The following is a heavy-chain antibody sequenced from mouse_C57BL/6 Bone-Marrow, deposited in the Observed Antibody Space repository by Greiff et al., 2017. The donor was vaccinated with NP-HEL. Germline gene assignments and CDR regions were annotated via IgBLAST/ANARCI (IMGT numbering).Heavy chain of an antibody. CDR2: IYYSGTI. J-gene: IGHJ4*01. D-gene: IGHD1-2*01. Sequence: EVKVEESGPGLVKPSQTVFLTCTVTGISITTGNYRWSWIRQFPGNKLEWIGYIYYSGTITYNPSLTSRTTITRDTPKNQFFLEMNSLTAEDTATYYCAREVPHYSYAMDYWGQGTSVTVSS. CDR1: GISITTGNYR. V-gene: IGHV3-5*01. CDR3: AREVPHYSYAMDY.